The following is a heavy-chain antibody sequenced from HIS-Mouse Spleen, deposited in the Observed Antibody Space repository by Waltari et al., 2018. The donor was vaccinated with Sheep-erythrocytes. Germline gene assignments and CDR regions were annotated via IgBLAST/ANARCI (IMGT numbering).Heavy chain of an antibody. D-gene: IGHD2-2*01. J-gene: IGHJ4*02. CDR1: GFTFDDYA. Sequence: EVQLVESGGGLVQPGRSLRLSCEASGFTFDDYAMHWVRQAPGEGLDGVSRISWKGSSIGDADSVKGRFTLSRDNATNSLYLQMNILRAEDTALYYCAKDIARNIVVVPAAVGDYWGQGTLVTVSS. V-gene: IGHV3-9*01. CDR2: ISWKGSSI. CDR3: AKDIARNIVVVPAAVGDY.